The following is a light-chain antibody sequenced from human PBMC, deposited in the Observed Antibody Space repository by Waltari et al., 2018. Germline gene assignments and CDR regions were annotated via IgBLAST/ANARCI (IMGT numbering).Light chain of an antibody. J-gene: IGKJ2*01. CDR2: AAS. CDR3: QHQRT. CDR1: QGISSY. Sequence: AIRITQSPSSLSASTGDRVTITCRASQGISSYLAWYQQKPGKAPKLLIYAASTLQSGVPSRFSGSGSGTDFTLTISCLQSEDFATYYCQHQRTFGQGTKLEIK. V-gene: IGKV1-8*01.